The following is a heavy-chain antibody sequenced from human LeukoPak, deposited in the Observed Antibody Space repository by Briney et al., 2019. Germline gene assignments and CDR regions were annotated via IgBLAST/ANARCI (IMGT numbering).Heavy chain of an antibody. Sequence: PGGSLRLSCAASGFTFSSYEMNWVRQAPGKGLEWFSYISSSGSTIYYADSVKGRFTISRDNAKNSLYLQMNSLRAEDTAVYYCARDLGAAGSNYYYYMDVWGKGTTVTVSS. CDR2: ISSSGSTI. V-gene: IGHV3-48*03. CDR3: ARDLGAAGSNYYYYMDV. J-gene: IGHJ6*03. CDR1: GFTFSSYE. D-gene: IGHD6-13*01.